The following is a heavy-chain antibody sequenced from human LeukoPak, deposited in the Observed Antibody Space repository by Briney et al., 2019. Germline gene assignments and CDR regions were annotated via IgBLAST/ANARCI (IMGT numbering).Heavy chain of an antibody. D-gene: IGHD3-22*01. CDR1: GYSIGSGYY. Sequence: HSETLSLTCTVSGYSIGSGYYWGWIREPPGKGLEWIGEINHYGSTNYNPSLKSRITISVDTSKNQFSLKLSSVTAADTAVYYCARLPDYYRHGAPGWGQGTLVTVSS. CDR3: ARLPDYYRHGAPG. CDR2: INHYGST. J-gene: IGHJ4*02. V-gene: IGHV4-38-2*02.